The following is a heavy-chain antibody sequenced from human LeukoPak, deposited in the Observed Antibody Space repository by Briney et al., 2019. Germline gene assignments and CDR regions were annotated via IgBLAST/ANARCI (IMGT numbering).Heavy chain of an antibody. CDR1: GYTFTSYD. Sequence: SVKVSCKASGYTFTSYDINWVRQAPGQGLEWMGGIIPIFGTANYAQKFQGRVTITTDESTSTAYMELSSLRSEDTAVYYCARDHTMVRGVSYFDYWGQGTLVTVSS. CDR3: ARDHTMVRGVSYFDY. D-gene: IGHD3-10*01. CDR2: IIPIFGTA. V-gene: IGHV1-69*05. J-gene: IGHJ4*02.